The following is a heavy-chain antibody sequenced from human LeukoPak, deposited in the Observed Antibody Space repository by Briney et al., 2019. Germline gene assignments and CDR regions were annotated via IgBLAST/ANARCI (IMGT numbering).Heavy chain of an antibody. Sequence: SETLSLTCVVSGDSITSGSSSWSWIRQPPGKGLEWIGYIYHGGSTYSNPSLESRVTISIDRSKNQFSLNLGSVTAADTAVYYCARLTTLVRGVITHLVFDYWGQGTLVTVSS. CDR2: IYHGGST. V-gene: IGHV4-30-2*01. J-gene: IGHJ4*02. CDR1: GDSITSGSSS. D-gene: IGHD3-10*01. CDR3: ARLTTLVRGVITHLVFDY.